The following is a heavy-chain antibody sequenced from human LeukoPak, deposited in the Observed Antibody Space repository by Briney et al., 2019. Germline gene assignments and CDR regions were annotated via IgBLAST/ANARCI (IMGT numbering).Heavy chain of an antibody. CDR2: ISSSSSTI. D-gene: IGHD3-10*01. V-gene: IGHV3-48*02. J-gene: IGHJ6*02. Sequence: GGSLRLSCAASGFTFSSYSMNWVRQAPGKGLEWVSYISSSSSTIYYADSVKGRFTISRDNAKNSLYLQMNSLRDEDTAVYYCARGWFREFIPDPGNYGMDVWGQGTTVTVSS. CDR1: GFTFSSYS. CDR3: ARGWFREFIPDPGNYGMDV.